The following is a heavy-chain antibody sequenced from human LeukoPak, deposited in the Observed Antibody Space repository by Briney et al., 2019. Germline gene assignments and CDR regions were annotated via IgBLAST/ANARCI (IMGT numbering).Heavy chain of an antibody. D-gene: IGHD4-17*01. J-gene: IGHJ4*02. Sequence: GASVKVSCKASGYTFTGYYMHWVRQAPRQGLEWMGWINPNSGGTNYAQKFQGRVTMTRDTSISTAYMELSRLRSDDAAVYYCARERTTVTTFDYWGQGTLVTVSS. CDR1: GYTFTGYY. V-gene: IGHV1-2*02. CDR2: INPNSGGT. CDR3: ARERTTVTTFDY.